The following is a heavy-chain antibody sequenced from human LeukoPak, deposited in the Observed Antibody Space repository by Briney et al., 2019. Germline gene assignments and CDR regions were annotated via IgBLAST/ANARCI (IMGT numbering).Heavy chain of an antibody. Sequence: PSETLSLTCTVPGGSISSYYWSWIRQPPGKGLEWIGYIYYSGSTNYNPSLKSRVTISVDTSKNQFSLKLSSVTAADTAVYYCARTSSSGWYVDGMDVWGQGTTVTVSS. CDR1: GGSISSYY. J-gene: IGHJ6*02. V-gene: IGHV4-59*01. D-gene: IGHD6-19*01. CDR2: IYYSGST. CDR3: ARTSSSGWYVDGMDV.